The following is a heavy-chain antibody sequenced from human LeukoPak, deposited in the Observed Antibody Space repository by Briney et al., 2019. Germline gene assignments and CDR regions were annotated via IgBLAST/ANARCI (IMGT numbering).Heavy chain of an antibody. CDR3: ARGDGYGLFDY. D-gene: IGHD5-24*01. V-gene: IGHV3-74*01. Sequence: QPGGSLRLSCAASGFTFSSYWMHWVRQAPGKGLLWVSHINSDGSTTTYADSVQGRFTISRGNAKNALYLQMNSLRAEDTAVYYCARGDGYGLFDYWGQGTLVTVSS. CDR1: GFTFSSYW. J-gene: IGHJ4*02. CDR2: INSDGSTT.